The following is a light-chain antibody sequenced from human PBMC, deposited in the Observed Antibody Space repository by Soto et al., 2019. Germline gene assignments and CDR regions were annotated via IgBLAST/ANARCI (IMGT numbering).Light chain of an antibody. CDR1: QTITTSQ. J-gene: IGKJ1*01. CDR3: QQYDGSPRT. V-gene: IGKV3-20*01. CDR2: VAS. Sequence: EIVLTQSPGTLSLSPGERATLFCRASQTITTSQLAWYQQKPGQAPRVLIFVASNRATGIPDRFSGSGSGTDFTLTISRLEPADFAMYYCQQYDGSPRTFGQGTTVEIK.